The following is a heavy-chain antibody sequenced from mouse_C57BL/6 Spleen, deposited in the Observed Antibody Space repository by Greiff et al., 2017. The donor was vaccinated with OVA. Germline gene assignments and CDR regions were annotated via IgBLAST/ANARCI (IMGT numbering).Heavy chain of an antibody. D-gene: IGHD2-4*01. J-gene: IGHJ2*01. CDR1: GYTFTSYG. V-gene: IGHV1-81*01. CDR2: IYPRSGNT. CDR3: ARGRYYDYELDY. Sequence: LVESGAELARPGASVKLSCKASGYTFTSYGISWVKQRTGQGLEWIGEIYPRSGNTYYNEKFKGKATLTADKSSSTAYMELRSLTSEDSAVYFCARGRYYDYELDYWGQGTTLTVSS.